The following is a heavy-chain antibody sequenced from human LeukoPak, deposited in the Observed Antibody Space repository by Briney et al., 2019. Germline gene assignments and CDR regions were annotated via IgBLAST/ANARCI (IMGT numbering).Heavy chain of an antibody. CDR3: ARDLYSSSWFDP. D-gene: IGHD6-13*01. Sequence: SETLSLTCTVSGGSISSYYWSWIRQPAGKGLEWIGRIYTSGSTNYNPSLKSRVTMSVDTSKNQFPLKLSSVPAADTAVYYCARDLYSSSWFDPWGQGTLVTVSS. CDR2: IYTSGST. V-gene: IGHV4-4*07. J-gene: IGHJ5*02. CDR1: GGSISSYY.